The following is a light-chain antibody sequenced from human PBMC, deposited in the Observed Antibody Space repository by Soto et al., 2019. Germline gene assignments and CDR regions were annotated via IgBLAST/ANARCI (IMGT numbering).Light chain of an antibody. J-gene: IGLJ1*01. CDR3: CSYAGTYTYV. Sequence: TQPRSVSGSPGQSVTISCTGTTSDVGDYNFVSWYQQHPGNAPKLMIYDVTKRPSGIPNRFSGSKSSNTASLTISGLQAEDEADYYCCSYAGTYTYVFGTGTKVTVL. CDR2: DVT. CDR1: TSDVGDYNF. V-gene: IGLV2-11*01.